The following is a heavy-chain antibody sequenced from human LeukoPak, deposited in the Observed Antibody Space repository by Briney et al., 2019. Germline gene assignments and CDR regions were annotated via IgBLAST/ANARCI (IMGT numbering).Heavy chain of an antibody. V-gene: IGHV4-59*01. D-gene: IGHD2-2*01. CDR1: GDSISSYY. CDR3: ARSGVEGCSSTSCYPGHYYYYGMDV. J-gene: IGHJ6*02. Sequence: SETLSLTCIVSGDSISSYYWSWIRQPPGKGLEWIGYIYYSGSTNYNPSLKSRVTISVDTSKNQFSLKLSSVTAADTAVYYCARSGVEGCSSTSCYPGHYYYYGMDVWGQGTTVTVSS. CDR2: IYYSGST.